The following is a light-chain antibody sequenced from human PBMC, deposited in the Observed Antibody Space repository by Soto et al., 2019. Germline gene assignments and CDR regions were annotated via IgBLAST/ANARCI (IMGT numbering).Light chain of an antibody. V-gene: IGKV1-5*03. CDR2: KTS. J-gene: IGKJ4*01. CDR3: QQYKSFSLT. Sequence: DIQMTQSPSTLSASVGDRVTITCRASQSINNWLAWYQQKPGKAPKLLIYKTSDLESGVPSRFSGSGSGTEFSLTSSSLQPADFATYYCQQYKSFSLTFGGGTRVEVK. CDR1: QSINNW.